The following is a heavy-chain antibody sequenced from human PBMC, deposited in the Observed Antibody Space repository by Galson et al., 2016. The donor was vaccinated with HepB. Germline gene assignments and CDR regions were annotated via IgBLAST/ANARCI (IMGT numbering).Heavy chain of an antibody. V-gene: IGHV3-73*01. D-gene: IGHD3-10*01. J-gene: IGHJ4*02. CDR3: IRGDLKLVY. CDR2: IRSKANTYAT. Sequence: SLRLSCAASGFTFSGSAIHWVRQASGKGLEWVGRIRSKANTYATAYVASVKGRFAISRDDSKNTAYLQMNSLKTEDTAMYYCIRGDLKLVYWGQGTLVTVSS. CDR1: GFTFSGSA.